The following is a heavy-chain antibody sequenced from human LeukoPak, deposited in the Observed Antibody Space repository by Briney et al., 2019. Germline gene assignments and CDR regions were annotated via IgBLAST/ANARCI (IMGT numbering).Heavy chain of an antibody. Sequence: ASVKVSCKASGYTFTSYDINWVRQATGQGLEWMGWMNPNSGNTGYAQKFQGSVTMTRNTSISTAYMELSSLRSEDTAVYYCARGGGGYCSSTSCYSLDYWGQGTLVTVSS. CDR3: ARGGGGYCSSTSCYSLDY. J-gene: IGHJ4*02. CDR2: MNPNSGNT. CDR1: GYTFTSYD. V-gene: IGHV1-8*01. D-gene: IGHD2-2*01.